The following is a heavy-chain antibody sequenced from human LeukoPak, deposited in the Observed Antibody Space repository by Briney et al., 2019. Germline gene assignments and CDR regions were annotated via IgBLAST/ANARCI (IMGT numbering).Heavy chain of an antibody. CDR2: IKQDGSEK. V-gene: IGHV3-7*01. Sequence: PGGSLRLSCAASGFTFSSYWMSWVRQAPGKGLEWVANIKQDGSEKYYVDSVKGRFTISRDNAKNSLYLQMNSLRAEDTAVYYCARELDIVATIYFDYWGQGTLVTVSP. CDR3: ARELDIVATIYFDY. J-gene: IGHJ4*02. CDR1: GFTFSSYW. D-gene: IGHD5-12*01.